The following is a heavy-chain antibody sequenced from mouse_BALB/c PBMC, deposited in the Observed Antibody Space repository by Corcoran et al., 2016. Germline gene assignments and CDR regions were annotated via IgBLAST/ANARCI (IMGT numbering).Heavy chain of an antibody. CDR3: ARDTGSYAMDY. V-gene: IGHV3-6*02. Sequence: DVQLQESGPGLVKPSQSLSLTCSVTGYSITSGYYWNWIRQFPGNKLEGMGYISYDGSNNYNPSLKNRISITRDTSKNQFFLKLNSVTTEDTATYYCARDTGSYAMDYWGQGTSVTVSS. J-gene: IGHJ4*01. CDR1: GYSITSGYY. CDR2: ISYDGSN. D-gene: IGHD2-2*01.